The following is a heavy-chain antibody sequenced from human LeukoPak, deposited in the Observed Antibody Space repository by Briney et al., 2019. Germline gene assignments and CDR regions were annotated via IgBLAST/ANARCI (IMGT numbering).Heavy chain of an antibody. J-gene: IGHJ4*02. Sequence: SETLSLTCAAYGGSFSGYYWSWIRQPPGKGLEWIGEINHSGSTNYNPSLKSRVTISVDTSKNQFSLKLSSVTAADTAVYYCAGKQLWGQGTLVTVSS. D-gene: IGHD6-13*01. CDR3: AGKQL. V-gene: IGHV4-34*01. CDR2: INHSGST. CDR1: GGSFSGYY.